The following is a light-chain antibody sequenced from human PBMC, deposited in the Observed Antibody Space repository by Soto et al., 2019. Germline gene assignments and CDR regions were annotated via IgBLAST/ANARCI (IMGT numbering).Light chain of an antibody. Sequence: DIQITQSPSSVSASVGDRVTITCRASQGISRFLAWYQQKSGKAPKFLIYAASSLQSGVLSRFSGSGSGTDFTLTINSLQPEDFANYYCQQTNSFPYTVGQGTKVDSK. V-gene: IGKV1-12*01. CDR1: QGISRF. J-gene: IGKJ2*01. CDR2: AAS. CDR3: QQTNSFPYT.